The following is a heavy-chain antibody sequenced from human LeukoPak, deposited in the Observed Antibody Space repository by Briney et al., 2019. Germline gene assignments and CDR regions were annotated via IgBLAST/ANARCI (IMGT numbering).Heavy chain of an antibody. Sequence: GGSLRLSCAAYGFTFSIYSMNWVRQAPGKGLEWVSSISSSSSYIYYADAVKGRFTISRDNAKNSLYLQMNSLRAEDTAVYYCARDQIAAAGTPFDYWGQGTLVTVSS. CDR3: ARDQIAAAGTPFDY. J-gene: IGHJ4*02. V-gene: IGHV3-21*01. CDR1: GFTFSIYS. D-gene: IGHD6-13*01. CDR2: ISSSSSYI.